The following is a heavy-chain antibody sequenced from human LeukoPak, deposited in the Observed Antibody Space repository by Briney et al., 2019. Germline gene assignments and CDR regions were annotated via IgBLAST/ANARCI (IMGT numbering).Heavy chain of an antibody. J-gene: IGHJ4*02. CDR2: MNQDGSKI. Sequence: GGSLRLSCAASGFTFSSYWMTLVRQAPGKGLEWVANMNQDGSKIYYVDSLKGRFTISRDNAKNSLYLQMNGLRAEDTAVYYCARGSSGYYIGYFDYWGQGTLVTVSS. CDR3: ARGSSGYYIGYFDY. CDR1: GFTFSSYW. V-gene: IGHV3-7*01. D-gene: IGHD3-22*01.